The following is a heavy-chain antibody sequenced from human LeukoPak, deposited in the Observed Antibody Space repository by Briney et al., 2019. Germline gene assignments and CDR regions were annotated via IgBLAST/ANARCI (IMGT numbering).Heavy chain of an antibody. CDR1: GFTFSSYA. J-gene: IGHJ6*03. D-gene: IGHD1-26*01. V-gene: IGHV3-23*01. Sequence: GGSLRLSCAASGFTFSSYAMSWVRQAPGKGLEWVSAISGSGGSTYYADSVKGRFTISRDNSKNTLYLQMNSLRAEDTAVYYCAKGSRETYYYYYCMDVWGKGTTVTVSS. CDR3: AKGSRETYYYYYCMDV. CDR2: ISGSGGST.